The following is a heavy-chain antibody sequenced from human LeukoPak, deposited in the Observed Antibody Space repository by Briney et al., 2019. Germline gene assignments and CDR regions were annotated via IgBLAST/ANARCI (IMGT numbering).Heavy chain of an antibody. V-gene: IGHV1-2*06. CDR2: INPYSGDT. Sequence: ASVKVSCKASGYTFTGYHIHWVRQAPGQRLEWMGRINPYSGDTNFAQKFQGRVTMTSDTSITTAYMDLSSLTPDATAVYFCARDQGSLTRSWYTGYWGQGTQVTVSS. D-gene: IGHD6-13*01. CDR1: GYTFTGYH. J-gene: IGHJ4*02. CDR3: ARDQGSLTRSWYTGY.